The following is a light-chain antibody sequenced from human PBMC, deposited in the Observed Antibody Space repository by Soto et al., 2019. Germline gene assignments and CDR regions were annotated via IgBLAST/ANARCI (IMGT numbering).Light chain of an antibody. CDR3: QQYGSSPLT. CDR2: GAS. Sequence: EIVLTHSPGTPSLSPGERATLSCRASQSVSSSYLAWYQQKPGQAPRLLIYGASSRATGIPDRFSGSGSGTDFTLTISRLEPEDFAVYYCQQYGSSPLTFGGGTKVDI. V-gene: IGKV3-20*01. CDR1: QSVSSSY. J-gene: IGKJ4*01.